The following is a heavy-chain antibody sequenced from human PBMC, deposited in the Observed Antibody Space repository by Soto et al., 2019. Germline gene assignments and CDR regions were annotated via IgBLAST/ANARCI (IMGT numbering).Heavy chain of an antibody. D-gene: IGHD1-1*01. J-gene: IGHJ4*02. CDR2: ISAYNTNT. CDR3: ARDTTPTDY. V-gene: IGHV1-18*01. Sequence: QVQLVQSGAEVKKPGASVKVSCKTSGYTFTSYHIRWVRQDPGQGLEWMGWISAYNTNTNYAQKFQGRVTMTKDTLTSTAYMELRSLRSDDTAVYYCARDTTPTDYWGQGILVTVSS. CDR1: GYTFTSYH.